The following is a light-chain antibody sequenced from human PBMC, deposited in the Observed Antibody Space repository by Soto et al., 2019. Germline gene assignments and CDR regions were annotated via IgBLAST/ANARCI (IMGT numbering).Light chain of an antibody. CDR3: QQFSSYPLT. V-gene: IGKV3-20*01. Sequence: EFVLTQSPGTLSLSPGGRATLSCRASQTVRNNYLAWYQQKPGQAPRLMIYDASSRATGIPDRFSGGGSGTDCTLTISRLEPEDVAVYYCQQFSSYPLTFGGGTKVDIK. CDR1: QTVRNNY. CDR2: DAS. J-gene: IGKJ4*01.